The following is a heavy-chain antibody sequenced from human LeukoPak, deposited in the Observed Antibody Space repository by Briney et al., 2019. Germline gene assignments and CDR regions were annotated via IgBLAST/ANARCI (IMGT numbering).Heavy chain of an antibody. Sequence: GGSLRLSCAASGFTFSSYGMHWVRQAPGKGLEWVAVIWYDGSNKYYADSVKGRFTISRDNSKNTLYLQMNSLRAEDTAVYYCARARSTAAAGTRADFDYWGQGTLVTVSS. CDR1: GFTFSSYG. CDR3: ARARSTAAAGTRADFDY. D-gene: IGHD6-13*01. V-gene: IGHV3-33*01. J-gene: IGHJ4*02. CDR2: IWYDGSNK.